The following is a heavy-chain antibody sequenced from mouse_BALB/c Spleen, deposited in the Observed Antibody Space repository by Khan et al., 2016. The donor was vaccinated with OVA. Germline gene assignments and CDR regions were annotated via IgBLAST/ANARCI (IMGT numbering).Heavy chain of an antibody. CDR1: GYAFTDYL. CDR2: INPGSGDT. CDR3: ARGGYGTLAY. V-gene: IGHV1-54*01. J-gene: IGHJ3*01. D-gene: IGHD2-1*01. Sequence: QVQLKQSGAELVRPGTSVKVSCKASGYAFTDYLIEWLKQRPGQGLEWIGVINPGSGDTHYNEKFRGKATLTADKSFSTAYMQLSSLTSDDSAVYFCARGGYGTLAYWGQGTPVTVSA.